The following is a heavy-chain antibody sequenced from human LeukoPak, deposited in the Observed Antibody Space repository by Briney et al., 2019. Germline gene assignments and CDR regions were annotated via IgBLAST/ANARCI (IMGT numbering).Heavy chain of an antibody. CDR1: GFTFDDYA. J-gene: IGHJ4*02. D-gene: IGHD4-23*01. CDR2: ISWNSGSI. Sequence: PGGSLRLSCAASGFTFDDYAMHWVRQAPGEGLEWVSGISWNSGSIGYADSVKGRFTISRDDAKNSLYLQMNSLRAEDMALYYCAKGSVTVVTSTAIDYWGQGTLVTVSS. CDR3: AKGSVTVVTSTAIDY. V-gene: IGHV3-9*03.